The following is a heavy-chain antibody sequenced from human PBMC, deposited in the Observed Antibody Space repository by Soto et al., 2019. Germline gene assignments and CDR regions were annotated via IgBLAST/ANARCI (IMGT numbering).Heavy chain of an antibody. V-gene: IGHV4-39*01. CDR2: IYYSGST. CDR1: GGSISSSSYY. D-gene: IGHD2-15*01. CDR3: ARHTPAISISDH. Sequence: QLQLQESGPGLVKPSETLSLTCTVSGGSISSSSYYWGWIRQPPGKGLEWIGSIYYSGSTYYNPSLKSRVTLSVDTSTNQFSRKLSSVTAADTAVYYCARHTPAISISDHWGQGTLVTVSS. J-gene: IGHJ4*02.